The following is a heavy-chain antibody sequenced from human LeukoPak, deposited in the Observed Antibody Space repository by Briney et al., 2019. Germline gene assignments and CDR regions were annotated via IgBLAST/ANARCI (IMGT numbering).Heavy chain of an antibody. V-gene: IGHV3-23*01. CDR1: GFTFSSYA. D-gene: IGHD2-21*02. Sequence: GGSLRLSCAASGFTFSSYAMSWVRQAPGKGLGWVSAISGSGGSTYYADSVKGRFTISRDNSKNTLYLQMNSLRAEDTAVYYCAKDLTRCGGDCYSSYYGMDVWGQGTTVTVSS. CDR2: ISGSGGST. J-gene: IGHJ6*02. CDR3: AKDLTRCGGDCYSSYYGMDV.